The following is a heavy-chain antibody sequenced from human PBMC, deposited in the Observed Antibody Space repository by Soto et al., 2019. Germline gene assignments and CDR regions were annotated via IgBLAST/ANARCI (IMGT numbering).Heavy chain of an antibody. Sequence: GASVKASCKASGYTFTSYDINWLRQVTGQGLEWMGWMNPNSGSTGYAQKFQGRVTMSRDTATSTVYMELSSLRSEDTAVYYCARNGLRFLEWRQYNWFDPWGQGTLVTVSS. V-gene: IGHV1-8*01. CDR3: ARNGLRFLEWRQYNWFDP. CDR1: GYTFTSYD. J-gene: IGHJ5*02. CDR2: MNPNSGST. D-gene: IGHD3-3*01.